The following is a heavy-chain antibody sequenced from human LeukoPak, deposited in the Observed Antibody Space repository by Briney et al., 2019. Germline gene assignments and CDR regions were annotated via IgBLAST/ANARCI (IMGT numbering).Heavy chain of an antibody. D-gene: IGHD6-19*01. CDR3: ARERGGSGWPGQVDY. CDR1: GFTFSSYA. V-gene: IGHV3-23*01. CDR2: IRGSGENT. J-gene: IGHJ4*02. Sequence: PGGSLRLSCAASGFTFSSYAMSWVRQAPGKGLEWVSTIRGSGENTYYADSVKGRFTISRDNSKNTLYLQMNSLRAEDTALYYCARERGGSGWPGQVDYWGQGTLVTVSS.